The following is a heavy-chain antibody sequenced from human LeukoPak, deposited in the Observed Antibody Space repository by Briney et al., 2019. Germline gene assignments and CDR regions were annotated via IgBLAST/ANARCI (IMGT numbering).Heavy chain of an antibody. J-gene: IGHJ6*02. D-gene: IGHD3-22*01. CDR2: IIPILGIA. Sequence: GGSVKVSCKASGGTFSSYAISWVRQAPGQGLEWMGRIIPILGIANYAQKFQGRVTITADKSTSTAYMELSSLRSEDTAVYYCARDGQYCYDSRDYYYYGMDVWGQGTTVTVSS. V-gene: IGHV1-69*04. CDR3: ARDGQYCYDSRDYYYYGMDV. CDR1: GGTFSSYA.